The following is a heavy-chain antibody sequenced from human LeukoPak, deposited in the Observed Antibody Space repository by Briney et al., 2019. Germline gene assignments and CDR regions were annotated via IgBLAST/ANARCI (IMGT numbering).Heavy chain of an antibody. V-gene: IGHV3-30-3*01. CDR2: ISYDGSNK. D-gene: IGHD3-9*01. CDR3: TKDYCGKFCSAV. J-gene: IGHJ6*02. Sequence: GGSLRLSCAASGFTFSSYAMHWVRQAPGKGLEWVAVISYDGSNKYYADSVKGRFTISRDNAKNTLYLQMNSLRVEDTAKYYCTKDYCGKFCSAVWGQGTTVTVSS. CDR1: GFTFSSYA.